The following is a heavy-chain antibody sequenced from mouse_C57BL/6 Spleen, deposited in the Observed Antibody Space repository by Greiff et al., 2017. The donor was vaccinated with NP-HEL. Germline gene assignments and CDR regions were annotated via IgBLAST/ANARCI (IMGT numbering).Heavy chain of an antibody. CDR3: ARSCYGNYGN. D-gene: IGHD2-1*01. J-gene: IGHJ2*01. CDR1: GYTFTDYY. Sequence: EVQLQQSGPELVKPGASVTISCKASGYTFTDYYMNWVQQSHGKSLEWIGDINPNNGGTSYNQKFKGKATLTVDKSSSTAYMELRSLTSEDSAVDYCARSCYGNYGNWGQGTTLTVSS. V-gene: IGHV1-26*01. CDR2: INPNNGGT.